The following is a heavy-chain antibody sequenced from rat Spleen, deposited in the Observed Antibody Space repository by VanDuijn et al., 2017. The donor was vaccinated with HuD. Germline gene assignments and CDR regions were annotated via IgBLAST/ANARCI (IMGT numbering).Heavy chain of an antibody. D-gene: IGHD5-1*01. CDR3: ARLGAGY. J-gene: IGHJ2*01. V-gene: IGHV5-29*01. CDR2: ISYDGSST. CDR1: GFIFSRSA. Sequence: EVQLVESGGGLVQPGRSLKLSCAASGFIFSRSAMAWVRQAPTKGLEWVATISYDGSSTYYRDSVKGRFTISRDNAKSTLYLQMDSLRSEDTATYYCARLGAGYWGQGVMVTVSS.